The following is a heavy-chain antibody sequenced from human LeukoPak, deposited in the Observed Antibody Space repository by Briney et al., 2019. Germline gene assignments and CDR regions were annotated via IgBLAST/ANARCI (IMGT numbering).Heavy chain of an antibody. CDR3: ARDDYGDYDPYFDY. V-gene: IGHV1-69*01. Sequence: IIPIFVTANYAQKFQGRVTITADESTSTAYMELSSLRSEDTAVYYCARDDYGDYDPYFDYWGQGTLVTVSS. CDR2: IIPIFVTA. D-gene: IGHD4-17*01. J-gene: IGHJ4*02.